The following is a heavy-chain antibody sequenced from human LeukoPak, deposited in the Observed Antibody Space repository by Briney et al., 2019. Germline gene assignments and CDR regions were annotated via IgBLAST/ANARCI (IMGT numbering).Heavy chain of an antibody. CDR2: IIPIFGTG. Sequence: GASVKVSCKASGGTFSSYAISWVRRAPGQGLEWMGGIIPIFGTGNYAQKFQGRVTITTDESTSTAYMELSSLRSEDTAVYYCASPARPWNYAWYYYYYYMDVWGKGTTVTVSS. V-gene: IGHV1-69*05. D-gene: IGHD1-7*01. J-gene: IGHJ6*03. CDR3: ASPARPWNYAWYYYYYYMDV. CDR1: GGTFSSYA.